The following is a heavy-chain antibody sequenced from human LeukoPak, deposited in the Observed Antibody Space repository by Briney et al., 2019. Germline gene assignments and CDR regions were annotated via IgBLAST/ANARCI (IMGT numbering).Heavy chain of an antibody. Sequence: GASVKVSCKASGYTFTSYYMHWVRQAPGQGLEWMGIINPGGRSTTYAQKFQGRVTLTRDTSTSAVYMELSSLRSEDTAVYYCARDGGGVSAPGGYWGQGTLVTVSS. CDR2: INPGGRST. CDR3: ARDGGGVSAPGGY. CDR1: GYTFTSYY. J-gene: IGHJ4*02. V-gene: IGHV1-46*01. D-gene: IGHD3-16*01.